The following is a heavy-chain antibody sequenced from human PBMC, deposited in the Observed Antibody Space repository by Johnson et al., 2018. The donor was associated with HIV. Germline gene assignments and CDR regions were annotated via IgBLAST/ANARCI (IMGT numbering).Heavy chain of an antibody. CDR1: GFTFSSYS. Sequence: QVQLVESGGGVVQPGRSLRLSCAASGFTFSSYSMHWVRQAPGKGLEWVAVISYDGSDKDYADSVKGRFTISRDSSKNTLYLQMNSLRAEDTAVYYCARGSRYTYDNDDAHLLHAFDFWGQGTVVTVS. V-gene: IGHV3-30*04. D-gene: IGHD3-22*01. CDR3: ARGSRYTYDNDDAHLLHAFDF. CDR2: ISYDGSDK. J-gene: IGHJ3*01.